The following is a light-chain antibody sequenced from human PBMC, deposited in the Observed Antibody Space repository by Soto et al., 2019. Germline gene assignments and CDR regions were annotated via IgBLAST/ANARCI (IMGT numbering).Light chain of an antibody. J-gene: IGKJ1*01. Sequence: EIVLTQSPGTLSLSPGERATLSCRASQSVSSSYLAWYQQKPGQAPRLLIYGASSRATGIPDRFSGRWSGTDFTLTISRLEPEDFAVYYCQQYGSLPQTFGQGTKVEIK. CDR3: QQYGSLPQT. V-gene: IGKV3-20*01. CDR2: GAS. CDR1: QSVSSSY.